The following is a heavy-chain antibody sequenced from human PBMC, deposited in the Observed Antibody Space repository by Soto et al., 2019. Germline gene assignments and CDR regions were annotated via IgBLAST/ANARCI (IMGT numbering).Heavy chain of an antibody. Sequence: QVQLVQSGAEVKKPGASVKVSCKASGYTFTSYYMHWVRQAPGQGLEWMGIINPSGGSTSYAQKFQGRVTMTRDTFTSTVYMELSSLRSEDTAVYYCAREWVVVVPAAIPLHYYYGMDVWGQGTTVTVSS. V-gene: IGHV1-46*01. D-gene: IGHD2-2*02. J-gene: IGHJ6*02. CDR2: INPSGGST. CDR1: GYTFTSYY. CDR3: AREWVVVVPAAIPLHYYYGMDV.